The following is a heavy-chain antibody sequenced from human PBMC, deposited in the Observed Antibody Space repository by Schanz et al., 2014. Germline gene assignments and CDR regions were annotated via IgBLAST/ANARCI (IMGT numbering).Heavy chain of an antibody. CDR1: GFSFGDFW. CDR3: AVPGGISGVNV. J-gene: IGHJ6*02. V-gene: IGHV3-7*01. Sequence: EEQLVESGGGLVQPGGSLRLSCAVSGFSFGDFWMNWVRQAPGKGLEWVANINQDGTEKYYVDSVKGRFTISRDNAKNSLSLQMNSLRAEDAAVYYCAVPGGISGVNVWGQGTTVTVSS. D-gene: IGHD2-8*01. CDR2: INQDGTEK.